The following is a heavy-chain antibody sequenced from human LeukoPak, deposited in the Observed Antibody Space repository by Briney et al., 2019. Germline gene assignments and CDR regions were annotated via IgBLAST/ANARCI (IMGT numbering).Heavy chain of an antibody. CDR2: INGDGSTT. V-gene: IGHV3-74*01. Sequence: PGGSLRLSCAASGFTLRSYWVYWVRQAPGKGLVWVSRINGDGSTTDHADSVRGRFTISRGNAKNTLYLQMNSLRVEDTAIYYCARDFRNLGLDVWGQGTTVTVSS. CDR1: GFTLRSYW. D-gene: IGHD1-14*01. CDR3: ARDFRNLGLDV. J-gene: IGHJ6*02.